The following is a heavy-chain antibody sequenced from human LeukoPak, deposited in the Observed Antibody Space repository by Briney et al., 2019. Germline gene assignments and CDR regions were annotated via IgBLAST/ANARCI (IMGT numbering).Heavy chain of an antibody. CDR2: ISAGGDKI. D-gene: IGHD1-1*01. CDR3: VKNVVGNEGAY. CDR1: GFTFSNYA. Sequence: PGGSLRLSCVASGFTFSNYAMSWVRQAPGKGLQWVSAISAGGDKIHYAGSVKGRFTISRDNSRNTLYVQMSSLKADDTAVYYCVKNVVGNEGAYWGQGTLVTVSS. J-gene: IGHJ4*02. V-gene: IGHV3-23*01.